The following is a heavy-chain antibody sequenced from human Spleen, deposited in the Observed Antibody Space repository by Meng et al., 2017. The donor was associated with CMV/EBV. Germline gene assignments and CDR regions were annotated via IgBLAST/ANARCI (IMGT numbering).Heavy chain of an antibody. Sequence: SETLSLTCTVSGGSVNSGSYYWTWIRQPPGKGLEWIGYIYYSGSTNYNPSLKSRVTISLDTSNNQFSLKLNSVTAADTAVYYCARYQFVIAARWDYWGQGTLVTVSS. J-gene: IGHJ4*02. CDR2: IYYSGST. V-gene: IGHV4-61*01. CDR1: GGSVNSGSYY. D-gene: IGHD6-6*01. CDR3: ARYQFVIAARWDY.